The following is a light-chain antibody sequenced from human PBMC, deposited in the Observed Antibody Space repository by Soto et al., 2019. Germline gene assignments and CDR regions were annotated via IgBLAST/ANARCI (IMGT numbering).Light chain of an antibody. CDR3: HVWDSSRDHVV. V-gene: IGLV3-21*04. CDR2: YDT. Sequence: SYELTQPPSVSVAPGKTASITCGGNNIGGKTVHWFQQKPGQAPVVVLYYDTHRPSGIPERFSGSNSGNTATLTISRVEAGDEDDYYCHVWDSSRDHVVFGGGTKLTVL. CDR1: NIGGKT. J-gene: IGLJ3*02.